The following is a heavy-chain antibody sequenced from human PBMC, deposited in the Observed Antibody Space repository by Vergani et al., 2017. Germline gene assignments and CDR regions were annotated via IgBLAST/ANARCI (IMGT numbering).Heavy chain of an antibody. CDR3: ARERIRLFGVVVHDAFYI. CDR2: IIPLFGTV. CDR1: GGSFRSSV. D-gene: IGHD3-3*01. Sequence: QVQLVQSGAEVKKPGSSVKVSCKASGGSFRSSVFNWVRQAPGQRLEWMGGIIPLFGTVNYAQKFQGRVTITADESTSTAYMELSRLRSNDTAVYYCARERIRLFGVVVHDAFYIWGQGTMVTVSS. V-gene: IGHV1-69*01. J-gene: IGHJ3*02.